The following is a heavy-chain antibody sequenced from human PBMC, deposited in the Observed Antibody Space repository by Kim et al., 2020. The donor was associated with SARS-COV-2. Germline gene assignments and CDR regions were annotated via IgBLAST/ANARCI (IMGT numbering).Heavy chain of an antibody. V-gene: IGHV3-9*01. CDR2: ISWNSGSI. J-gene: IGHJ4*02. CDR3: AKDPGGSSGFDY. D-gene: IGHD3-16*01. Sequence: SLRLSCAASGFTFDDYAMHWVRQAPGKGLEWVSGISWNSGSIGYADSVKGRFTISRDNAKNSLYLQMNSLRAEDTALYYCAKDPGGSSGFDYWGQGTLVTVSS. CDR1: GFTFDDYA.